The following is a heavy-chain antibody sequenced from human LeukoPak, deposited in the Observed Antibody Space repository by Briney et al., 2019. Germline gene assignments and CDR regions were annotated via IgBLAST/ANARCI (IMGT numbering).Heavy chain of an antibody. Sequence: SETLSLTCTVSGGSISGDYWSWIRQPPGKGLEWIGNIYRTGTTFYNPSLQSRVSISVDTSKNTFSLRLRSVTAADTAVYYCARDGYNPVAFDFWGQGTVVTVSS. V-gene: IGHV4-4*09. CDR1: GGSISGDY. J-gene: IGHJ3*01. D-gene: IGHD5-24*01. CDR3: ARDGYNPVAFDF. CDR2: IYRTGTT.